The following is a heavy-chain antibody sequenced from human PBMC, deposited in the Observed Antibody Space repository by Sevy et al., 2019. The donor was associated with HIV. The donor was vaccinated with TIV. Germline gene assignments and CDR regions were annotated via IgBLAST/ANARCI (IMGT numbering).Heavy chain of an antibody. J-gene: IGHJ4*02. D-gene: IGHD3-16*01. CDR3: AGGDTPMITDLDY. CDR1: GLSFTTNG. CDR2: ITSGGAT. Sequence: GGSLRLSCAASGLSFTTNGMSWVRQAPGKGLEWVAGITSGGATYYADSVKGRFTGSRDNSKNTLYLQLNSLRADDTAVFYCAGGDTPMITDLDYWGQGTLVTVSS. V-gene: IGHV3-23*01.